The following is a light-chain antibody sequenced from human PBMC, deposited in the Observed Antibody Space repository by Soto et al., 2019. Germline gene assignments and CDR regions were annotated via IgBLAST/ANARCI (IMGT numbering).Light chain of an antibody. CDR1: SSAIASYNY. J-gene: IGLJ2*01. Sequence: QSALTQPPSASGSPGQPVTISCTGTSSAIASYNYVSWYQQHPGKAPKLLIYDVTKRPSGVPDRFSGSQSANTASLTVSGLQAEDEADYYCASYAGDNNFVVFGGGTKLTVL. CDR3: ASYAGDNNFVV. CDR2: DVT. V-gene: IGLV2-8*01.